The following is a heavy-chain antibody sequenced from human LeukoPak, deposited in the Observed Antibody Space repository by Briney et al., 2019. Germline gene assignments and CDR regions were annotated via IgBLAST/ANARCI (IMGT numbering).Heavy chain of an antibody. CDR2: ISYDGSNK. Sequence: GGSLRLSCAASGFTFSSYAMHWVRQAPGKGLGWVAVISYDGSNKYYADSVKGRFTISRDNSKNTLHLQMNSLRAEDTAVYYCARVLRYFDWLFPFDYWGQGTLVTVSS. J-gene: IGHJ4*02. CDR1: GFTFSSYA. D-gene: IGHD3-9*01. CDR3: ARVLRYFDWLFPFDY. V-gene: IGHV3-30-3*01.